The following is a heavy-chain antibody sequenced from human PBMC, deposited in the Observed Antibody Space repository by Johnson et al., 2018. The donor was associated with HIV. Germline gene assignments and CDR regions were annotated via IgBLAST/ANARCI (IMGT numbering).Heavy chain of an antibody. CDR3: SGDSSGYYYYDAFDI. CDR1: GFSFSNYA. V-gene: IGHV3-33*08. J-gene: IGHJ3*02. D-gene: IGHD3-22*01. Sequence: QVQLVESGGGVVQPGRSLRLSCAASGFSFSNYAMDWVRQAPGKGLEWVAFIRYDGSNKYYADSVKGRFTISRDNSKNTLYLQMNSLRAEDTAVYYCSGDSSGYYYYDAFDIWGQGTMVTVYS. CDR2: IRYDGSNK.